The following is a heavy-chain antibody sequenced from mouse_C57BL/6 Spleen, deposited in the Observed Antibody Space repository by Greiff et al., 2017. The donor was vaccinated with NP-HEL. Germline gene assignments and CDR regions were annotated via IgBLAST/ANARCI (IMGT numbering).Heavy chain of an antibody. D-gene: IGHD1-1*01. V-gene: IGHV1-52*01. Sequence: QVQLQQSGAELVRPGSSVKLSCKASGYTFTSYWMHWVKQRPIQGLEWIGNIDPSDSETHYNQKFKDKATLTVDKSSSTAYMQLSSLTSEDSAVYYCARDYYGSTFDVWGTGTTVTVSS. CDR3: ARDYYGSTFDV. J-gene: IGHJ1*03. CDR2: IDPSDSET. CDR1: GYTFTSYW.